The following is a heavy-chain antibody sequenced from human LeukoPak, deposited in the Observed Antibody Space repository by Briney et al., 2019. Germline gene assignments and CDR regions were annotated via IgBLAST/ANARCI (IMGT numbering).Heavy chain of an antibody. CDR1: GFTVSTNY. J-gene: IGHJ4*02. CDR3: AKSDCGAEGCKLLNY. D-gene: IGHD2-21*01. CDR2: VYSDGKT. V-gene: IGHV3-53*01. Sequence: GGSLRLSCAASGFTVSTNYMSWARQAPGKGLEWVSVVYSDGKTCYADAVKGRFTISKDNSRNTLYLQMNSLRAEDTAVYYCAKSDCGAEGCKLLNYWGQGTLVTVSS.